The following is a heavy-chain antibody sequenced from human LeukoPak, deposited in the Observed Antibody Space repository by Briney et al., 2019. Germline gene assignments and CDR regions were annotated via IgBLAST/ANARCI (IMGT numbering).Heavy chain of an antibody. CDR2: ISTNNGNT. D-gene: IGHD4-17*01. CDR3: ARGVTTSFDY. J-gene: IGHJ4*02. CDR1: GYTFTSYG. V-gene: IGHV1-18*01. Sequence: ASVTVSCKTFGYTFTSYGISWVRQAPGQGLEWMGWISTNNGNTNYVQNLQGRVTMTTDTSTSTAYMELRSLKSDDTAVYYCARGVTTSFDYWGQGTLVTVSS.